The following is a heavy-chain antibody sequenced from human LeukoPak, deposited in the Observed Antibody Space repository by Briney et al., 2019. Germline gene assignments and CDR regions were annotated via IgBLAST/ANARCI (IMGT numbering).Heavy chain of an antibody. V-gene: IGHV4-59*08. CDR1: DCSISSYY. J-gene: IGHJ6*02. CDR2: IYYTGNT. CDR3: ARGYAGYYYFYGMDV. Sequence: SETLSLTCTVSDCSISSYYWSWIRQPPGKGLGWIGYIYYTGNTNYNPSLKSRVTMSVDTSKNQFSLKLSSVTAADTAVYYCARGYAGYYYFYGMDVWGQGTTVTVSS. D-gene: IGHD5-18*01.